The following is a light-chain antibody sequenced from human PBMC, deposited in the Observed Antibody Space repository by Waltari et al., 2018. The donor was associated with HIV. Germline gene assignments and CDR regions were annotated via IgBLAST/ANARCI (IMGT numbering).Light chain of an antibody. Sequence: QSALTQPASVSGSPGQSITISCTGTSRDVGGYRYVSWYQQHPGKAPKLMIYDVSERPSGVSNRFSGSKSGNAASLTISGLQAEDEADYYCSSYTTNNTCVFGGGTKLTVL. CDR2: DVS. J-gene: IGLJ2*01. CDR1: SRDVGGYRY. V-gene: IGLV2-14*01. CDR3: SSYTTNNTCV.